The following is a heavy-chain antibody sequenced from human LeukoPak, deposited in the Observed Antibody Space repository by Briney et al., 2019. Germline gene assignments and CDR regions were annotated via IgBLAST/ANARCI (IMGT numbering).Heavy chain of an antibody. CDR1: GYTFTSYA. CDR3: ADTMVRGGPGAFDI. J-gene: IGHJ3*02. V-gene: IGHV7-4-1*02. CDR2: INTNTGNP. D-gene: IGHD3-10*01. Sequence: GASVKVSCKASGYTFTSYAMNWVRQAPGQGLEWMGWINTNTGNPTYAQGFTGRFVFSLDTSVSTAYLQISSLKAEDTAVYYCADTMVRGGPGAFDIWGQGTMVTVSS.